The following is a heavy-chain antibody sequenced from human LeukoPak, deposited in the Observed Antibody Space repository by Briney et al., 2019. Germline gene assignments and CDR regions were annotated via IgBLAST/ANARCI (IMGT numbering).Heavy chain of an antibody. Sequence: ASVKVSCKASAYTFTSYDINWVRQATGQGLEWMGWLNPNSGNTGYAQKFQGRVTMTRKPSISTAYMELSSLRSADTAVYYCARGAPGSYCSGGSCPYFDYWGQGTLISVSS. V-gene: IGHV1-8*01. CDR1: AYTFTSYD. D-gene: IGHD2-15*01. CDR2: LNPNSGNT. J-gene: IGHJ4*02. CDR3: ARGAPGSYCSGGSCPYFDY.